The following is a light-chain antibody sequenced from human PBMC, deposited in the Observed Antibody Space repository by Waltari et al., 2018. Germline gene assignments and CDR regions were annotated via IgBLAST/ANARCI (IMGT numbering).Light chain of an antibody. J-gene: IGKJ4*01. CDR1: EDVRSY. CDR3: QHLVRYPLS. CDR2: GVS. V-gene: IGKV1-9*01. Sequence: LLTQSPVSLSASVGDTVTLTCRASEDVRSYLAWVQQKPGRAPNLLIFGVSTLQSGVPSRVSGAGYGTDFTLTISGLQPEDSATYYCQHLVRYPLSFGGGTKVE.